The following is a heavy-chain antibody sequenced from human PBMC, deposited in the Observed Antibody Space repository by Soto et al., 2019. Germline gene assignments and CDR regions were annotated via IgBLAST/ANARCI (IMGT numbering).Heavy chain of an antibody. CDR1: GFSISNYG. CDR2: TSYDETNK. CDR3: AKSHCSSTGCYPLYYYYYGMDV. V-gene: IGHV3-30*18. J-gene: IGHJ6*02. Sequence: QVQLVESGGGVVQPGRSLRLSCAASGFSISNYGMHWVRQAPGKGLEWVAVTSYDETNKYYADSVKGRVTISRDSSKSTVYLQMNSLRAEDTAVYFCAKSHCSSTGCYPLYYYYYGMDVWGQGTTVTVSS. D-gene: IGHD2-2*01.